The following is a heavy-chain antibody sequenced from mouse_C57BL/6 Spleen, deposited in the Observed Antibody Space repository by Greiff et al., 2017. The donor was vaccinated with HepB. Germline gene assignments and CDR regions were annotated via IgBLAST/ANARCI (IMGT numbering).Heavy chain of an antibody. Sequence: VKVVESDAELVKPGASVKISCKVSGYTFTDHTIHWMKQRPEQGLEWIGYIYPRDGSTKYNEKFKGKATLTADKSSSTAYMQLNSLTSEDSAVYFCARDYSNYLGVYFDYWGQGTTLTVSS. D-gene: IGHD2-5*01. V-gene: IGHV1-78*01. J-gene: IGHJ2*01. CDR3: ARDYSNYLGVYFDY. CDR2: IYPRDGST. CDR1: GYTFTDHT.